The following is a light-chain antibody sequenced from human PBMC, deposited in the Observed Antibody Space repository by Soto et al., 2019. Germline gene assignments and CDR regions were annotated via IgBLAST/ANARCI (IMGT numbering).Light chain of an antibody. CDR1: QPISKY. Sequence: DVQMTQSPSSLSASVGDTVTITCRTSQPISKYLYWYQQRPGKPPKILIYAAFSLQSVVASTFTGTGSGTDFTLIISSVQPEDFATYFCQQSYSTLPYTFGQGTKMQIK. J-gene: IGKJ2*01. CDR2: AAF. V-gene: IGKV1-39*01. CDR3: QQSYSTLPYT.